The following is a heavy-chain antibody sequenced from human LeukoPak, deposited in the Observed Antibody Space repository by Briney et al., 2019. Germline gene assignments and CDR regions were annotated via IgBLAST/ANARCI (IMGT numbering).Heavy chain of an antibody. CDR2: KRYDGSNK. CDR3: AKNGDRGAYCSGGSCYPYYYYYMDV. Sequence: GGSLRLSCAASGFTFSSYGMHWVRQAPGKGLEWVAFKRYDGSNKYYADSVKGRFTISRDNSKNTLYLQMNSLRAEDTAVHYCAKNGDRGAYCSGGSCYPYYYYYMDVWGKGTTVTISS. J-gene: IGHJ6*03. D-gene: IGHD2-15*01. V-gene: IGHV3-30*02. CDR1: GFTFSSYG.